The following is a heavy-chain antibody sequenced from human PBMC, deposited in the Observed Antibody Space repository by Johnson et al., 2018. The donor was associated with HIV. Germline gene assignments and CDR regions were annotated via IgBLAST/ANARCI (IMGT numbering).Heavy chain of an antibody. CDR1: EFTFGDFG. CDR2: INWNGGRT. J-gene: IGHJ3*02. D-gene: IGHD3-22*01. CDR3: ARDGMIEGTFDI. V-gene: IGHV3-20*04. Sequence: EKLVESGGRVVWPGGSLRLTCAASEFTFGDFGMNWVRQAPGKGLDWVANINWNGGRTNYADSVKGRFTISRDNAKNSLYLQMNSLRAEDTAVYYCARDGMIEGTFDIWGQGTMVTVSS.